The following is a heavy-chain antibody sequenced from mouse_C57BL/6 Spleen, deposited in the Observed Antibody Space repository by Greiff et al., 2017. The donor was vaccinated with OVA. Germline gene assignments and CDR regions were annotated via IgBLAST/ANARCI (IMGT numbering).Heavy chain of an antibody. V-gene: IGHV5-6*02. CDR3: ARQSYGSSYDAMDY. CDR2: ISSGGSYT. J-gene: IGHJ4*01. D-gene: IGHD1-1*01. Sequence: DVKLVESGGDLVKPGGSLKLSCAASGFTFSSYGMSWVRQTPDKRLEWVATISSGGSYTYYPDSVKGRFTISRDNAKNTLYLQMSSLKSEDTAMYYCARQSYGSSYDAMDYWGQGTSVTVSS. CDR1: GFTFSSYG.